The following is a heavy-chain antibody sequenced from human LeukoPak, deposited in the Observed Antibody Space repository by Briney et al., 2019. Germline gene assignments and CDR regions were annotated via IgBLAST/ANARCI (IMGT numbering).Heavy chain of an antibody. D-gene: IGHD3-16*01. V-gene: IGHV1-8*03. CDR1: GYTFTSYD. Sequence: ASVKVSCKASGYTFTSYDINWVRQATGQGLEWMGWMNPNSGNTGYAQKFQGRVTITRNTSISTAYMELSSLRSEDTAVYYCARGLSGGGLTFGYTYYYMDVWGKGTTVTVSS. CDR2: MNPNSGNT. CDR3: ARGLSGGGLTFGYTYYYMDV. J-gene: IGHJ6*03.